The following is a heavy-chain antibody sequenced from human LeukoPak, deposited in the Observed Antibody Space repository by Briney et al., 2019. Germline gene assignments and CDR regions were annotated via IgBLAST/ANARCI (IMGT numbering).Heavy chain of an antibody. J-gene: IGHJ5*02. CDR2: ISGSGGST. CDR1: GFTFSSYA. D-gene: IGHD3-10*01. V-gene: IGHV3-23*01. CDR3: AKWGSITMVRGVIITPNWFDP. Sequence: QPGGSLRLSCAASGFTFSSYAMSWVRQAPGKGLEWVSAISGSGGSTYYADSVKGRFTISRDNSKNTLYLQMNSLRAEDTAVYYCAKWGSITMVRGVIITPNWFDPWGQGTLVTVSS.